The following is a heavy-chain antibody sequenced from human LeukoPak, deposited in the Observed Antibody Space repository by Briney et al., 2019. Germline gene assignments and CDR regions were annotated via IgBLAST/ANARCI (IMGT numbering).Heavy chain of an antibody. Sequence: ASVKVSCKASGGTFSSYAISWVRQAPGQGLEWMGGIIPIFGTANYAQKFQGRVTITADESTSTAYMELSSLRSEDTAVYYCARSYGSGSYGSGNYYFDDWGPGTLVTVSS. CDR3: ARSYGSGSYGSGNYYFDD. CDR2: IIPIFGTA. J-gene: IGHJ4*02. CDR1: GGTFSSYA. D-gene: IGHD3-10*01. V-gene: IGHV1-69*13.